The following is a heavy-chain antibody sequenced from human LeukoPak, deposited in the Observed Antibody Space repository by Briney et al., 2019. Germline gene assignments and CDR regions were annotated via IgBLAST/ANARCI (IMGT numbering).Heavy chain of an antibody. V-gene: IGHV1-46*01. CDR2: INPSGGST. CDR1: GYTFSNYY. Sequence: GALVKVSCKASGYTFSNYYMHWVRQAPGQGLEWMGTINPSGGSTTYAQKFQGRVTMTRDTSTRTVYMELRNLRSEDTAVYYCARAYYDSSGGYYFDYWGQGTLVTVSS. J-gene: IGHJ4*02. CDR3: ARAYYDSSGGYYFDY. D-gene: IGHD3-22*01.